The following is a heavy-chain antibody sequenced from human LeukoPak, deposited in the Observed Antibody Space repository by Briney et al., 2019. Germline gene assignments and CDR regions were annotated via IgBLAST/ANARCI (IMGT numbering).Heavy chain of an antibody. D-gene: IGHD6-13*01. CDR3: ARGPYSSSWYQIYYFDY. CDR1: GGSFSGYY. J-gene: IGHJ4*02. V-gene: IGHV4-34*01. Sequence: SETLSLTCAVYGGSFSGYYWSWIRQPPXKXLEWIGEINHSGSTNYDPSLKSRVTISVDTSKNQFSLKLSSVTAADTAVYYCARGPYSSSWYQIYYFDYWGQGTLVTVSP. CDR2: INHSGST.